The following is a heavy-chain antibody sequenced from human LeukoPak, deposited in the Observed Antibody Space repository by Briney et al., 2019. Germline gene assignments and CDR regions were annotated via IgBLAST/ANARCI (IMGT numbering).Heavy chain of an antibody. Sequence: SETLSLTCTVSGGSISSSSYYWGWIRQPPGKGLEWIGNIYYSGSTYYNPSLKSRVTISVDTSKNQFSLKLSSVTAADTAVYYCARHVEIAARPRWFDPWGPGTLVTVSS. CDR3: ARHVEIAARPRWFDP. CDR1: GGSISSSSYY. D-gene: IGHD6-6*01. J-gene: IGHJ5*02. V-gene: IGHV4-39*01. CDR2: IYYSGST.